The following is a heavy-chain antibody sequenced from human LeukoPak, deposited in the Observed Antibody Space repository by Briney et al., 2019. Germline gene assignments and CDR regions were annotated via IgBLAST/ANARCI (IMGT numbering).Heavy chain of an antibody. CDR3: SRLQYTYGSEFDH. CDR1: GDSISTTAYY. CDR2: IYYSGNT. Sequence: SETLSLTCSVSGDSISTTAYYWAWIRQPPGKGLEWIGNIYYSGNTFHSPSLRSRVTISVDTSKNQFSLKLTSVTAADTAVYYCSRLQYTYGSEFDHWGQGTLVTVSS. V-gene: IGHV4-39*01. D-gene: IGHD5-18*01. J-gene: IGHJ4*02.